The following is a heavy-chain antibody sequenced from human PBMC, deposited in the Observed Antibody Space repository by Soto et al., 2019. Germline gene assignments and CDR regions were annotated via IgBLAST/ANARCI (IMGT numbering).Heavy chain of an antibody. Sequence: ASVKLSCKASGYTFTSYAMHWVRQAPGQRLEWMGWINAGNGNTKYSQKFQGRVTITRDTSASTAYMELSSLRSEDTAVYYCARDLDYDILTGYYWGQGTLVTVSS. D-gene: IGHD3-9*01. V-gene: IGHV1-3*01. CDR2: INAGNGNT. J-gene: IGHJ4*02. CDR1: GYTFTSYA. CDR3: ARDLDYDILTGYY.